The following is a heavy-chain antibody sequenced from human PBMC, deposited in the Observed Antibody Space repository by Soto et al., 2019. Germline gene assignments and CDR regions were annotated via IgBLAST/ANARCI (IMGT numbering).Heavy chain of an antibody. Sequence: ASVKVSCKASGYTFTGYYMHWVRQAPGQGLEWMGWINPNSGGTNYAQKFQERVTITRDMSTSTAYMELSSLRSEDTAVYYCAADRYYDILTGYGLGGMDVWGQGTTVTVS. CDR1: GYTFTGYY. CDR2: INPNSGGT. CDR3: AADRYYDILTGYGLGGMDV. D-gene: IGHD3-9*01. J-gene: IGHJ6*02. V-gene: IGHV1-2*02.